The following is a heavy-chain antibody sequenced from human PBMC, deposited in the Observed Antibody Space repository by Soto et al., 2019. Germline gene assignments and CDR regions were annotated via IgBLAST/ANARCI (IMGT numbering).Heavy chain of an antibody. CDR3: GRDAIKYQQPWYNWFDP. V-gene: IGHV3-7*01. D-gene: IGHD2-2*01. CDR1: GFTFSSYW. J-gene: IGHJ5*02. Sequence: EVQLVESGGGLVQPGGSLRLSCAASGFTFSSYWMSWVRQAPGKGLEWVANINQDGSEKYYVDSVKGRFTISRDNAKNSLYLQMNSLRAEDTAVYYCGRDAIKYQQPWYNWFDPWGQGTLVTVSS. CDR2: INQDGSEK.